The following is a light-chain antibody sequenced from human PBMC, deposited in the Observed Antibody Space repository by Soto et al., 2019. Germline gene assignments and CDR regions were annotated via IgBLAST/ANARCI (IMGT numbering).Light chain of an antibody. CDR2: KAS. CDR3: QQYDTYPFT. J-gene: IGKJ3*01. Sequence: DIQMTQSPSTLSASIGDRVTITCRARQSINNWLAWYQQKPWKAPKVLIYKASSLESGVPSRFSGSESGTEFTLAINSLQPDDFATYYCQQYDTYPFTFGPRNKVDIK. CDR1: QSINNW. V-gene: IGKV1-5*03.